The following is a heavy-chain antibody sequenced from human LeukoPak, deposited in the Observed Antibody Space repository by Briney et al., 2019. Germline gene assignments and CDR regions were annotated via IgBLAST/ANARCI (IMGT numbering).Heavy chain of an antibody. CDR2: IKQDGSEK. V-gene: IGHV3-7*01. J-gene: IGHJ3*02. CDR3: ARGVYVI. Sequence: PGGSLRLSCAASGFTFSSHSMHWVRQAPGKGLEWVANIKQDGSEKHYVDSVKGRFTISRDNAKNSLYLQMNSLRAEDTAVYYCARGVYVIWGQGTMVTVSS. CDR1: GFTFSSHS. D-gene: IGHD5/OR15-5a*01.